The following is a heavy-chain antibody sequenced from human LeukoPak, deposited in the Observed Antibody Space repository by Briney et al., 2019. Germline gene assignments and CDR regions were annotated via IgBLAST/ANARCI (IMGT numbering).Heavy chain of an antibody. J-gene: IGHJ4*02. CDR1: GGSVSSGSYY. CDR3: AREFHCSGGRCFGYDY. CDR2: IYYSGST. D-gene: IGHD2-15*01. V-gene: IGHV4-61*01. Sequence: SETLSLTCTVSGGSVSSGSYYWSWIRQPPGKGLEWIGYIYYSGSTNYNPALKSRVTISVDTSKHQFSLKLSSVTAADTAVYCCAREFHCSGGRCFGYDYWGQGTLVTVSS.